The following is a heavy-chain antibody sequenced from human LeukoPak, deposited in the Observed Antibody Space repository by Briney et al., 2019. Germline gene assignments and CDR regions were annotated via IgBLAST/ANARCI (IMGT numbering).Heavy chain of an antibody. Sequence: PSETLSLTCAVYGGSFSGYYWSWIRQPPGKGLEWIGEINHSGSTNYNPPLKSRVTISVDTSKNQFSLKLSSVTAADTAVYYCARTSAYYYDSSGYYWGYYFDYWGQGTLVTVSS. CDR3: ARTSAYYYDSSGYYWGYYFDY. V-gene: IGHV4-34*01. J-gene: IGHJ4*02. CDR1: GGSFSGYY. CDR2: INHSGST. D-gene: IGHD3-22*01.